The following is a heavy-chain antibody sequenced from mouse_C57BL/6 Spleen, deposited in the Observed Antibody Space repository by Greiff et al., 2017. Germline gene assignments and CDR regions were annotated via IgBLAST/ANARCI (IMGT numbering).Heavy chain of an antibody. CDR3: ARAGAWFAY. V-gene: IGHV1-9*01. Sequence: QVQLQQSGAELMKPGASVQLSCKATGYTFPGYWIEWVKQRPGHGLEWIGEILPGSGNTNYNEKFNGKAKFPANKSYITAYMQLSSLTTEDSAIYYCARAGAWFAYWGQWTLVTVSA. J-gene: IGHJ3*01. CDR2: ILPGSGNT. CDR1: GYTFPGYW.